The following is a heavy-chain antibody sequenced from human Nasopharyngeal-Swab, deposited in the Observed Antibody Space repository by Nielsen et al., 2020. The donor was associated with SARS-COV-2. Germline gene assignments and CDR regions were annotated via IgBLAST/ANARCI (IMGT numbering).Heavy chain of an antibody. J-gene: IGHJ4*02. CDR3: AKSGRYSSV. Sequence: GESLKISCAASGFTFSSYAMSWVRQVPGKGLEWVSAISGSGGSTYYADSVKGRFTISRDNSKNTLYLQMNSLRAEDTAVYYCAKSGRYSSVWGQGTQVTVSS. CDR2: ISGSGGST. D-gene: IGHD6-19*01. V-gene: IGHV3-23*01. CDR1: GFTFSSYA.